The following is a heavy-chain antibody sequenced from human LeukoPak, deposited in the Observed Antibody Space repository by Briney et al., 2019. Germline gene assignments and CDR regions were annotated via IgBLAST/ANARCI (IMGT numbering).Heavy chain of an antibody. CDR3: AKVATETAMVTGGFDY. CDR1: GFTFSSYG. Sequence: GGSLRLSCAASGFTFSSYGIHWVRQAPGKGLDWVAFIRNDGSDKYYGDSVKGRFTISRDNSKNTVYLQMNSLRSEDTSVYLCAKVATETAMVTGGFDYWGQGTLVTVSS. D-gene: IGHD5-18*01. V-gene: IGHV3-30*02. J-gene: IGHJ4*02. CDR2: IRNDGSDK.